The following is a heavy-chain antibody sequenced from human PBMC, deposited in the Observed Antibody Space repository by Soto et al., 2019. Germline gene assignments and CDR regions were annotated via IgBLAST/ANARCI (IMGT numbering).Heavy chain of an antibody. Sequence: QVQLVQSGAEVKKPGSSVKVSCKASGGTFSSYAISWVRQAPGPGLEWMGGIIPIFGTANYAQKFQGRVKITADESTSTAYMELSSLRSEDTAVYYCARFARIVGATAYAFHIWGQGTMVTVSS. CDR3: ARFARIVGATAYAFHI. CDR1: GGTFSSYA. D-gene: IGHD1-26*01. CDR2: IIPIFGTA. V-gene: IGHV1-69*01. J-gene: IGHJ3*02.